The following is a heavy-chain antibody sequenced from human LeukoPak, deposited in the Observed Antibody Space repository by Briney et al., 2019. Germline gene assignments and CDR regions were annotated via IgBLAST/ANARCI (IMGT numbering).Heavy chain of an antibody. CDR3: ARGLRYFDWTPFYYYYGMDV. Sequence: SETLSLTCTVSGGSISSSSYYWGWIRQPPGKGLEWIGSIYYSGSTYYNPSLKSRVTISVDTSKNQFSLKLSSVTAADTAVYYCARGLRYFDWTPFYYYYGMDVWGQGTTVTVSS. CDR2: IYYSGST. V-gene: IGHV4-39*01. CDR1: GGSISSSSYY. J-gene: IGHJ6*02. D-gene: IGHD3-9*01.